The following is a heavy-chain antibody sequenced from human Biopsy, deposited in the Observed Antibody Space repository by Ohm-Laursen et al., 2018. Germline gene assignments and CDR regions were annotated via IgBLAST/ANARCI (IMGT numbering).Heavy chain of an antibody. J-gene: IGHJ1*01. CDR3: AKGQDLRGGAEYFQH. CDR1: GYTFTGQY. V-gene: IGHV1-2*02. Sequence: SVKVSCKASGYTFTGQYLHWVRQVPGQGLEWMGWINPHSGTTKFAQDFQGRVTMTRDTSITTAYMKLRRLRSDDTAVYYCAKGQDLRGGAEYFQHWGQGALVTVSS. D-gene: IGHD2-15*01. CDR2: INPHSGTT.